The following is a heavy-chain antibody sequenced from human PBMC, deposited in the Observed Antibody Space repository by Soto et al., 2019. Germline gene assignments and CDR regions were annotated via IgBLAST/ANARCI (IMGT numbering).Heavy chain of an antibody. CDR1: GGSFSGYY. CDR3: AGEPGIRDYYYGMDV. CDR2: INHSGST. Sequence: SETLSLTCAVYGGSFSGYYWSWIRQPPGKGLEWIGEINHSGSTNYNPSLKSRVTISVDTSKNQFSLKLSSVTAADTAVYYCAGEPGIRDYYYGMDVWGQGTTVTVSS. J-gene: IGHJ6*02. V-gene: IGHV4-34*01. D-gene: IGHD2-2*02.